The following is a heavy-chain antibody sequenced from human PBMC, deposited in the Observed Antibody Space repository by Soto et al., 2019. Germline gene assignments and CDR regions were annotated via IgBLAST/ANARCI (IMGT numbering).Heavy chain of an antibody. CDR3: AKAGTLPCCYMDV. J-gene: IGHJ6*03. CDR1: GFTFSSYG. CDR2: ISYDGSNK. V-gene: IGHV3-30*18. Sequence: GGSLRLSCAASGFTFSSYGMHWVRQAPGKGLEWVAVISYDGSNKYYADSVKGRFTISRDNSKNTLYLQMNSLRAEDTAVYYCAKAGTLPCCYMDVWGKGTTVTVSS.